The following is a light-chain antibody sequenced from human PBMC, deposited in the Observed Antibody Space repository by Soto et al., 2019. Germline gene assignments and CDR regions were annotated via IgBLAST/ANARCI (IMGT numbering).Light chain of an antibody. CDR3: QQSYSTPLFT. V-gene: IGKV1-39*01. CDR1: QSISSY. J-gene: IGKJ3*01. Sequence: DIQMTQSPSSLSASVGDRVTITCRASQSISSYLNWYQQKPGKAPKLLIYAASSLQSGVPSRFSGSRSGTDFTLLISSLQPEDFATYYCQQSYSTPLFTFGPGTKVDIK. CDR2: AAS.